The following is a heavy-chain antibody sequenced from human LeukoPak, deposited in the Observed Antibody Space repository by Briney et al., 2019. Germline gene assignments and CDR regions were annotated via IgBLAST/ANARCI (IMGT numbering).Heavy chain of an antibody. Sequence: GASVKVSCKASGYTFTGYYMHWVRQAPGQGLEWMGWINPNSGGTNYAQKFQGRVTMTRDTSISTAYMEQSRLRSDDTAVYYCARDPIDYYDSSGYWKSDNWFDPWGQGTLVTVSS. CDR2: INPNSGGT. CDR1: GYTFTGYY. CDR3: ARDPIDYYDSSGYWKSDNWFDP. V-gene: IGHV1-2*02. J-gene: IGHJ5*02. D-gene: IGHD3-22*01.